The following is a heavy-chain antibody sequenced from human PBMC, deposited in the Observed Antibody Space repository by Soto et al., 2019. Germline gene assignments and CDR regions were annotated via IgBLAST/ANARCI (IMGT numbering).Heavy chain of an antibody. Sequence: EVQLVESGGGLVQPGGSLRLSCAASGFRGSSHEMNWVRQAPGKGLEWMSFLSSALLTTHYADSVKGRFTISRDSAKNVLYLQMNSLRAEYTAVYYCARDTDSSGPFDYWGQATLVTVSS. CDR3: ARDTDSSGPFDY. CDR2: LSSALLTT. J-gene: IGHJ4*02. D-gene: IGHD6-19*01. CDR1: GFRGSSHE. V-gene: IGHV3-48*03.